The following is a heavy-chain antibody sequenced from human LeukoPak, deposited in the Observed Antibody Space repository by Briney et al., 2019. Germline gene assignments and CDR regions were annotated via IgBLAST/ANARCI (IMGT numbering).Heavy chain of an antibody. J-gene: IGHJ4*02. CDR2: IRSKANSYAT. CDR3: ARPGIAAAGDY. CDR1: GFTFSGSA. D-gene: IGHD6-13*01. V-gene: IGHV3-73*01. Sequence: GGSLRLSCAASGFTFSGSAMHWVRQASGKGLEWVGRIRSKANSYATAYAASVKGRFTISRDDSKNTAYLQMNSLKTEDTAVYYCARPGIAAAGDYWGQGTLVTVSS.